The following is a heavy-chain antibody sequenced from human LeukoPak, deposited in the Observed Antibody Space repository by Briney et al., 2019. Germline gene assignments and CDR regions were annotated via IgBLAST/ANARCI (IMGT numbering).Heavy chain of an antibody. V-gene: IGHV1-18*01. D-gene: IGHD3-3*02. CDR1: GYSFNRYA. CDR3: ARDRGGPIFGAFIRPYYFDS. Sequence: ASVKVSCKTSGYSFNRYAISWVRQAPGQGLEWMGWISTQFGNTTFAQNFQGRLTLTIDTSTAAASMERRNLRSGDTAVYYCARDRGGPIFGAFIRPYYFDSWGRGTLVTVSS. J-gene: IGHJ4*01. CDR2: ISTQFGNT.